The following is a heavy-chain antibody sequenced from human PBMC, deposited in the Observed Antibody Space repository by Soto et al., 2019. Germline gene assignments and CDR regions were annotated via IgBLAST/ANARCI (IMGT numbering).Heavy chain of an antibody. CDR3: ARGDVESPADY. D-gene: IGHD3-10*02. Sequence: ASLKGSCPASGYTFTCYFMHCVRQAPGHGLEWMGWINSNSGGTNYAQKFQGRVTMTRDTSIRTAYMDLSRLRSDDTAVYFCARGDVESPADYWGQGTLVTVSS. J-gene: IGHJ4*02. CDR2: INSNSGGT. V-gene: IGHV1-2*02. CDR1: GYTFTCYF.